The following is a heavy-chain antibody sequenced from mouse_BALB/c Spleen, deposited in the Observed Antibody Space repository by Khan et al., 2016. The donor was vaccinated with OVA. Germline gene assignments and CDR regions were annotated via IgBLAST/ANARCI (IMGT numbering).Heavy chain of an antibody. V-gene: IGHV1-18*01. CDR3: ARGGNYYGTSSWFAY. J-gene: IGHJ3*01. Sequence: VRLQQSGPELVKPGASVKISCKASGYTFTDYNMDWMKQSHGKSLEWIGGLNPDNAYSIYNQKFKGKATLTVNKSSNTAYMELRSLTSEDTAVYYCARGGNYYGTSSWFAYWGQGTLVTVSA. CDR1: GYTFTDYN. CDR2: LNPDNAYS. D-gene: IGHD1-1*01.